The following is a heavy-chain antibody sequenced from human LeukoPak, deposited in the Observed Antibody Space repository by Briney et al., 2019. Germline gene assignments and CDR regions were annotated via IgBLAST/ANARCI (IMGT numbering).Heavy chain of an antibody. Sequence: GGSLRLSCAASGFTFSRYRMSWVRQAPGKGLEWVANIKEDGRERYYVDSVKGRFTISRDNAKSSLFLQMNSLRAEDTVVYYCVSDFAYGEPDCWGQGTLVTVSS. V-gene: IGHV3-7*01. D-gene: IGHD4-17*01. CDR2: IKEDGRER. CDR3: VSDFAYGEPDC. J-gene: IGHJ4*01. CDR1: GFTFSRYR.